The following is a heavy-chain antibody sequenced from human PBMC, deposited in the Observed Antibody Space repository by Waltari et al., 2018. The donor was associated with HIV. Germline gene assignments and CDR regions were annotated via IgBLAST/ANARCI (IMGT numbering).Heavy chain of an antibody. J-gene: IGHJ4*02. Sequence: EAHLVESGGGLVQPGGSLKLSCVASGFRFSGPGIHWVRTAPGKGLEWVGRIRSKANNYATEYAVSMKGRFTISRDDSKNTAYLQMNSLKSEDTAVYFCFRPGSGWGRDYWGQGTLVTVSS. V-gene: IGHV3-73*02. CDR2: IRSKANNYAT. CDR3: FRPGSGWGRDY. D-gene: IGHD6-19*01. CDR1: GFRFSGPG.